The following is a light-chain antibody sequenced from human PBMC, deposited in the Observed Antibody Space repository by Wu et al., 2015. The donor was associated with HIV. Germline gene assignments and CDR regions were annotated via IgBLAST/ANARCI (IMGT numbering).Light chain of an antibody. V-gene: IGKV3-15*01. CDR3: QQYSDWPPWT. Sequence: EIMMTQSPVNLSVSSGERATLSCRASQSITNKLAWYQQKPGQAPRLLIYDASTRATGIPARFSGRGSGTDFTLSISTLQSEDIAVYYCQQYSDWPPWTFGQGTKVEIK. J-gene: IGKJ1*01. CDR1: QSITNK. CDR2: DAS.